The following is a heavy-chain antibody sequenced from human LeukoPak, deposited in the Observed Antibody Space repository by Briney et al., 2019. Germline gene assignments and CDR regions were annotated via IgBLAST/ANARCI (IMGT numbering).Heavy chain of an antibody. J-gene: IGHJ4*02. CDR1: GGSISSYY. V-gene: IGHV4-59*01. D-gene: IGHD5-18*01. Sequence: SETLSLTSTVSGGSISSYYWSWIRQPPGKGLEWIGYIYYSGSSNYNPSLKSLVTISVDTSKNQFSLKLSSVAAADTAVYYCARGGGYSYGYDYWGQGTLVTVSS. CDR2: IYYSGSS. CDR3: ARGGGYSYGYDY.